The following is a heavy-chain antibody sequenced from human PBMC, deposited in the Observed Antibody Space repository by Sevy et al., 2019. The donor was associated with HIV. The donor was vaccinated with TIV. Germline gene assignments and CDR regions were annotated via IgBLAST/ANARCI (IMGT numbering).Heavy chain of an antibody. CDR3: TTLYDFWSGYYTDLDFDY. J-gene: IGHJ4*02. CDR1: GFTFSNAW. CDR2: IKSKTDGGTT. Sequence: LSLTCAASGFTFSNAWMSWVRQAPGKGLEWVGRIKSKTDGGTTDYAAPVKGRFTISRDDSKNTLYLQMNSLKTEDAAVYYCTTLYDFWSGYYTDLDFDYWGQGTLVTVSS. D-gene: IGHD3-3*01. V-gene: IGHV3-15*01.